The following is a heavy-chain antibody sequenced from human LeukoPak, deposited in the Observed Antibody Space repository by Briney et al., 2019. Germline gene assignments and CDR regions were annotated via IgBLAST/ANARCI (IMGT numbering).Heavy chain of an antibody. D-gene: IGHD6-19*01. Sequence: GGSLRLSCAASGFSVSTYWVTWVRQSPGTGLEWVANISPSGTETYYVGPVKGRFTISRDNAKNLVYLQMNSLRAEDSAVYHCGRFGYVAGVDLWGQGTLVTVSS. CDR1: GFSVSTYW. CDR2: ISPSGTET. V-gene: IGHV3-7*01. J-gene: IGHJ4*02. CDR3: GRFGYVAGVDL.